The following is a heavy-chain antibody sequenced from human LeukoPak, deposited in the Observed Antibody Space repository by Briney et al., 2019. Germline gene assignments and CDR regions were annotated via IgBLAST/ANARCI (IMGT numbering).Heavy chain of an antibody. CDR1: GGSISSYC. Sequence: SETLSLTCTVSGGSISSYCWSWIRQPPGKGLEWIGYIYYSGSTNYNPSLKSRVTISVDTSKNQFSLKLSSVTAADTAVYYCARGWKEFDYWGQGTLVTVSS. D-gene: IGHD1-1*01. CDR3: ARGWKEFDY. V-gene: IGHV4-59*01. J-gene: IGHJ4*02. CDR2: IYYSGST.